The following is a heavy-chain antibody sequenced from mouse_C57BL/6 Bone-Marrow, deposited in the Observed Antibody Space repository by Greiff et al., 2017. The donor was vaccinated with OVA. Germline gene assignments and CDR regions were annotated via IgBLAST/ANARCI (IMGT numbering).Heavy chain of an antibody. V-gene: IGHV14-4*01. CDR3: TRRYPYWYFDV. Sequence: VQLQQSGAELVRPGASVKLSCTASGFNIKDAYMHWVKQRPEQGLEWIGWIDPENGDTEYASKFQGKATITADTSSNTAYLQLSSLTSEDTAVYYCTRRYPYWYFDVWGTGTTVTVSS. CDR1: GFNIKDAY. J-gene: IGHJ1*03. CDR2: IDPENGDT. D-gene: IGHD1-1*01.